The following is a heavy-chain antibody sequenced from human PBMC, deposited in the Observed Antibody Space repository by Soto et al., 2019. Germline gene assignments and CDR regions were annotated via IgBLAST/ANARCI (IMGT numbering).Heavy chain of an antibody. V-gene: IGHV1-69*06. D-gene: IGHD3-3*01. CDR1: GGTFSSYA. CDR2: IIPIFGTA. Sequence: SVKVSCKASGGTFSSYAISWVRQAPGQGLEWMGGIIPIFGTANYAQKFQGRVTITADKSTSTAYMELSSLRSEDTAVYYCARGYLSPKPSSFGVVVGMDVWGQGTTVTVSS. J-gene: IGHJ6*02. CDR3: ARGYLSPKPSSFGVVVGMDV.